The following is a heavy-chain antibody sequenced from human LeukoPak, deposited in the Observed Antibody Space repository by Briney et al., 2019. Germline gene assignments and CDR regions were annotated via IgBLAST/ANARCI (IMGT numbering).Heavy chain of an antibody. J-gene: IGHJ4*02. Sequence: SAPTLVNPTHTLTLTCTFSGLSLSTSGVGVGWIRQPTGKALEWLALSEWDDDKRYSPSLKPRLTITKHTPKNQVVLTMPNMDPVDTATYYCAHRSADYGGNSGYYFDYWGQGTLVTVSS. CDR2: SEWDDDK. CDR1: GLSLSTSGVG. CDR3: AHRSADYGGNSGYYFDY. V-gene: IGHV2-5*02. D-gene: IGHD4-23*01.